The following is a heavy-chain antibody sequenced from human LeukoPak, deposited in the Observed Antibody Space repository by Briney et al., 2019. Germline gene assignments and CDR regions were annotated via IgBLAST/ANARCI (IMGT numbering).Heavy chain of an antibody. CDR1: GFTFSSYS. CDR2: ISSSSSYI. V-gene: IGHV3-21*01. Sequence: GGSLRLSCAASGFTFSSYSMNWVRQAPGKGLEWVSSISSSSSYIYYADSVRGRFTISRDNANNSLYLQMNSLRADDTAVYYCATSSSDYHYYMDVWGKGTTVIVSS. J-gene: IGHJ6*03. D-gene: IGHD6-6*01. CDR3: ATSSSDYHYYMDV.